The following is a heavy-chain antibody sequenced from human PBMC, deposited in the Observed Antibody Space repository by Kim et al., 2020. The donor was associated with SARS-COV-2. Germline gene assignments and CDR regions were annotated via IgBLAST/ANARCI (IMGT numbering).Heavy chain of an antibody. J-gene: IGHJ3*02. D-gene: IGHD6-13*01. CDR2: IIPIFGTA. V-gene: IGHV1-69*13. CDR1: GGTFSSYA. CDR3: ARGSSQQLVQGNAFDI. Sequence: SVKVSCKASGGTFSSYAISWVRQAPGQGLEWMGGIIPIFGTANYAQKFQGRVTITADESTSTAYMELSSLRSEDTAVYYCARGSSQQLVQGNAFDIWGQGTMVTVSS.